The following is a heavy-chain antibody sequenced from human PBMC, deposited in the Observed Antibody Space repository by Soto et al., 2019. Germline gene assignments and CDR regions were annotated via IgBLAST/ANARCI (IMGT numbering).Heavy chain of an antibody. CDR2: ISYDGSNK. Sequence: GGSLRLSCAASGFTFSSYGMHWVRQAPGKGLEWVAVISYDGSNKYYADSVKGRFTISRDNSKNTLYLQMNSLRAEDTAVYYCATGELDTVSYYYGMDVWGQGTTVTVSS. V-gene: IGHV3-30*03. CDR3: ATGELDTVSYYYGMDV. CDR1: GFTFSSYG. J-gene: IGHJ6*02. D-gene: IGHD5-18*01.